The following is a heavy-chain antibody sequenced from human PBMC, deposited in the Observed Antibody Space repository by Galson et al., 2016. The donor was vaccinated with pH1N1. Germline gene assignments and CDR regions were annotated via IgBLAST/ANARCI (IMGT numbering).Heavy chain of an antibody. Sequence: SLRLSCAASGFTFSNYWMTWVRQAPGKGLEWVANINQDGSEKYYVDSMKGRFTISRDNAKNSLSLQMNSLRAEDTAVYYCAKRDTVGYYYFDYWGQGALVTVSA. CDR3: AKRDTVGYYYFDY. J-gene: IGHJ4*02. CDR2: INQDGSEK. CDR1: GFTFSNYW. V-gene: IGHV3-7*03. D-gene: IGHD2-15*01.